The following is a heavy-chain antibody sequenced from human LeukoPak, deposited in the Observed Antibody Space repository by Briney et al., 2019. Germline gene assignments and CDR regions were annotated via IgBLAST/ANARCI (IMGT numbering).Heavy chain of an antibody. CDR3: HSGSHGGIWFDP. V-gene: IGHV3-9*01. CDR1: GFTFDDYA. CDR2: ISWNSGSI. Sequence: GGSLRLSCAASGFTFDDYAMHWVRQAPGKGLEWVSGISWNSGSIGYADSVKGRFTISRDNAKNSLYLQMNSLRAEDTAVYYCHSGSHGGIWFDPWGQGTLVTVSS. D-gene: IGHD1-26*01. J-gene: IGHJ5*02.